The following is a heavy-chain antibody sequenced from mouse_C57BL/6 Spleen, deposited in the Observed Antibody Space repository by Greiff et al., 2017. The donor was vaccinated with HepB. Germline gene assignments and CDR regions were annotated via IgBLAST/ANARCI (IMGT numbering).Heavy chain of an antibody. Sequence: EVMLVESGGGLVKPGGSLKLSCAASGFTFSSYTMSWVRQTPEKRLEWVATISGGGGNTYYPDSVKGRFTISRDNAKNTLYLQMSSLRSEDTALYYCARDSSGLRYYAMDYWGQGTSVTVSS. CDR3: ARDSSGLRYYAMDY. J-gene: IGHJ4*01. D-gene: IGHD3-2*02. CDR1: GFTFSSYT. V-gene: IGHV5-9*01. CDR2: ISGGGGNT.